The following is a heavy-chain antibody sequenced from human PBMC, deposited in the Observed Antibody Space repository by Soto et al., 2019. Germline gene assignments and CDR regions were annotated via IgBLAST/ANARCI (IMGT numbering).Heavy chain of an antibody. J-gene: IGHJ4*02. V-gene: IGHV1-18*01. CDR2: ISTYNGNT. CDR1: GYTFITYG. CDR3: ARGPTDYYDDSANYFLDY. Sequence: QVQLVQSGAEVNKPGASVKVSCKAPGYTFITYGVSWVRQAPGQGLDWLGWISTYNGNTRYAERLQGRVTMTTDTTTNTAYMELRNLRSDDTAVYYCARGPTDYYDDSANYFLDYWGQGTLVTVSS. D-gene: IGHD3-22*01.